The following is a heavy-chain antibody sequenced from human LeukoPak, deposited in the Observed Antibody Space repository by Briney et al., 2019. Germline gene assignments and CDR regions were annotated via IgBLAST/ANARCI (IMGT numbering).Heavy chain of an antibody. CDR1: GDSVSSDSAA. J-gene: IGHJ4*02. Sequence: SQTLSLTFAISGDSVSSDSAAWTWIRQSPSRGLEWLGRTYYKSKWYNDYAISVKSRITINPDTSKNQFSLQLNSVTPEDTAVYYCARDVNGDLYYDYWGQGTLVTVSS. CDR3: ARDVNGDLYYDY. V-gene: IGHV6-1*01. CDR2: TYYKSKWYN. D-gene: IGHD4-17*01.